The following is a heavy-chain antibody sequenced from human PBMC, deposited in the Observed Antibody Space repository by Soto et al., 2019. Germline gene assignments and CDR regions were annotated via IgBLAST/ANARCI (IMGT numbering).Heavy chain of an antibody. CDR2: MNPNSGNR. CDR3: ARGPNDFLSD. Sequence: QVQLVQSGAEVKKPGASVKVSCKAPGYTFIGYDINRVRQATGQGLEWMGWMNPNSGNRVYTRNFQGRGTMTRNTSVSTAYMELNSLSSDDTDVYYGARGPNDFLSDWGQGTLVTVSS. CDR1: GYTFIGYD. D-gene: IGHD3-9*01. V-gene: IGHV1-8*01. J-gene: IGHJ4*02.